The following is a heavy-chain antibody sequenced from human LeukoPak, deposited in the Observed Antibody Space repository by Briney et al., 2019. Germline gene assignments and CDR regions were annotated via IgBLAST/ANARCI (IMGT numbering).Heavy chain of an antibody. J-gene: IGHJ4*02. CDR2: IYYSGST. D-gene: IGHD3-22*01. CDR3: ARASGYYYADFDY. V-gene: IGHV4-59*12. CDR1: GGSISSYY. Sequence: SETLSLTCTVSGGSISSYYWSWIRQPPGKGLEWIGYIYYSGSTNYNPSLKSRVTISVDTSKNQFSLKLSSVTAADTAVYYCARASGYYYADFDYWGQGTLVTVSS.